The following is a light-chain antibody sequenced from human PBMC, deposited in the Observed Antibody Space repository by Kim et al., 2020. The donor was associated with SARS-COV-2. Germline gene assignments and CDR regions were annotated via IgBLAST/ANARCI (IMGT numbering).Light chain of an antibody. J-gene: IGKJ4*01. Sequence: EFVLTQSPATLSLSPGERATLSCRASQSVSSYLAWYQQKPGQAPRLLIYDTSNRATGIPARFSGSGSGTDFTLTISSLEPDDFAVYYCQQRGKWPLTFGGGTKVDIK. V-gene: IGKV3-11*01. CDR1: QSVSSY. CDR3: QQRGKWPLT. CDR2: DTS.